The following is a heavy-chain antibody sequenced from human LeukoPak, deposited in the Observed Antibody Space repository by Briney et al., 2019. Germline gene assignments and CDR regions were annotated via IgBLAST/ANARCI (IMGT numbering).Heavy chain of an antibody. Sequence: GGSLRLSCAASGFTFSDYYMSWIRQAPGKGLAWVSYISSSGSTIYYADSVKGRFTISRDNAKNSLYLQMNSLRAEDTAVYYCAREDVTCAFDIWGQGTMVTVSS. CDR1: GFTFSDYY. CDR3: AREDVTCAFDI. V-gene: IGHV3-11*04. D-gene: IGHD3-16*01. CDR2: ISSSGSTI. J-gene: IGHJ3*02.